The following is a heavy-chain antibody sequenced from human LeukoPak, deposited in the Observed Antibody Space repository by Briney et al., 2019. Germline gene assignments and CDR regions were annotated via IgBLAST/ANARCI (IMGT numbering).Heavy chain of an antibody. CDR2: ISYDGSNK. Sequence: PGGSLRLSCAASGFTFSSYAMSWVRQAPGKGLEWVAVISYDGSNKYYADSVKGRFTISRDNSKNTLYLQMNSLRAEDTAVYYCARDSKYSSGWYEFDYWGQGTLVTVSS. CDR1: GFTFSSYA. V-gene: IGHV3-30-3*01. D-gene: IGHD6-19*01. CDR3: ARDSKYSSGWYEFDY. J-gene: IGHJ4*02.